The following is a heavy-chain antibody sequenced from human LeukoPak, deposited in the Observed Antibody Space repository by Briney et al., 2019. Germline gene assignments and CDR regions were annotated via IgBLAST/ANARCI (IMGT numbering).Heavy chain of an antibody. D-gene: IGHD3-3*01. CDR1: GFTFGAYV. V-gene: IGHV3-23*01. CDR3: AKDKYYDFWSGYFDY. J-gene: IGHJ4*02. CDR2: IGGTGVTT. Sequence: GGSLRLSCAASGFTFGAYVMNWVRQAPGKGLEWVSTIGGTGVTTYYADSVKGRFTISRDNSKNTLYLQMNSLRAEDTAVYYCAKDKYYDFWSGYFDYWGQGTLVTVSS.